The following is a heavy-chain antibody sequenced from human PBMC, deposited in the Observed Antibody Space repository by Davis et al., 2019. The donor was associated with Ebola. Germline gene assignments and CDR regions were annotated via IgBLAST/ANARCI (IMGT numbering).Heavy chain of an antibody. V-gene: IGHV4-34*01. CDR1: GASIRSHY. CDR3: ARGDSYYDPTGYYAGPEAPDH. J-gene: IGHJ4*02. CDR2: INHSGST. Sequence: MPSETLSLTCTVSGASIRSHYWSWIRQPPGKGLEWIGEINHSGSTNYNPSLKSRVTISVDRSKNQFSLKLSSVTAADTAVYYCARGDSYYDPTGYYAGPEAPDHWGQGTLVTVSS. D-gene: IGHD3-22*01.